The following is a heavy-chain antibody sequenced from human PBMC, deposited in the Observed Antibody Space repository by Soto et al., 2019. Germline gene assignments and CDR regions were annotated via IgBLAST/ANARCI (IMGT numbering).Heavy chain of an antibody. CDR2: IYTSAST. J-gene: IGHJ3*02. CDR3: ARDRITLANDAFDI. Sequence: PSETLSLTCTVSGGSISSYYWSWIRQPAGKGLEWIGRIYTSASTNYNPSLKSRVTMSVDTSKNQFSLNLSSVTAAADTAVYYCARDRITLANDAFDIWGQGTMVTVSS. CDR1: GGSISSYY. V-gene: IGHV4-4*07. D-gene: IGHD3-10*01.